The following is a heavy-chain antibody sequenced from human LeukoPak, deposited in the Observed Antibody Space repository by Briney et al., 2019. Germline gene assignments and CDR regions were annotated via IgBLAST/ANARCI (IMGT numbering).Heavy chain of an antibody. D-gene: IGHD2-2*02. CDR3: ARANVVQAAKPDY. CDR1: GGSISSSSYY. CDR2: IYYSGST. J-gene: IGHJ4*02. Sequence: SETLSLTCTVSGGSISSSSYYWGWIRQPPGKGLEWIGSIYYSGSTYYNPSLKSRVTISVDTSKNQFSLKLSSVTAADTAVYYCARANVVQAAKPDYWGQGTLVTVSS. V-gene: IGHV4-39*07.